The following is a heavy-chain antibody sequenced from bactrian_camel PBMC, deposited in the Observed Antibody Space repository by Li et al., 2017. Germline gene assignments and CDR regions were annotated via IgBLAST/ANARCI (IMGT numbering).Heavy chain of an antibody. CDR2: QRDAAT. CDR1: GFTFNKVC. D-gene: IGHD2*01. V-gene: IGHV3S1*01. J-gene: IGHJ4*01. CDR3: AALGSPCEGLPIMAVAK. Sequence: HVQLVESGGGSVQAGSSLKLSCVASGFTFNKVCFQWFRQATGKEPEGVAAQRDAATYYADSVKGRFSISRDIASRTLYLQMSNLKPEDTALYYCAALGSPCEGLPIMAVAKWGQGTQVTVS.